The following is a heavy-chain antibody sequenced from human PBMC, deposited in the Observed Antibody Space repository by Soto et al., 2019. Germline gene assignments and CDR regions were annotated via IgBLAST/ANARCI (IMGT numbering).Heavy chain of an antibody. D-gene: IGHD6-13*01. CDR1: GFTFSNYA. CDR2: LGVRST. Sequence: GGSLRLSCAASGFTFSNYAMSWVRQAPGMGLEWVSTLGVRSTYYADSVKGRFTISRDNSNNALYLQMNSLRVGDTAVYYCAKGTLVKPPGTRAFDVWRQGTMVTVSS. J-gene: IGHJ3*01. CDR3: AKGTLVKPPGTRAFDV. V-gene: IGHV3-23*01.